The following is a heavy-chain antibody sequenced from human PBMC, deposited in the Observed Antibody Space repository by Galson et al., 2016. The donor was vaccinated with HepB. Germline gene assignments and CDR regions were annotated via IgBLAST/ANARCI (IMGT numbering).Heavy chain of an antibody. J-gene: IGHJ4*02. CDR2: ISTRGDNT. CDR1: GFTFSSYG. Sequence: ETLRLSCAASGFTFSSYGLSWVRQAPGKGLEWISTISTRGDNTYYADSVKGRFTISRDTSSNTLYLQMNSLRADDTAAYYCAKSMLSFGGVVGPMDYWGRGTLVSVSS. D-gene: IGHD3-16*02. CDR3: AKSMLSFGGVVGPMDY. V-gene: IGHV3-23*01.